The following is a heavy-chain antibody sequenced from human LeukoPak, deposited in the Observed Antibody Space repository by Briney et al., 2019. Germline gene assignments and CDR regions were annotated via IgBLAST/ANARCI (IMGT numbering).Heavy chain of an antibody. CDR1: GFTFSSYA. Sequence: GGSLRLSCAASGFTFSSYAMSWVRQAPGKGLEWVSAISGGGGSTYYADSVKGRFTISRDNSKNTLYLQMNSLRAEDTAVYYCAKDRLNSGSYLIVDYWGQGTLVTVSS. J-gene: IGHJ4*02. CDR2: ISGGGGST. D-gene: IGHD1-26*01. CDR3: AKDRLNSGSYLIVDY. V-gene: IGHV3-23*01.